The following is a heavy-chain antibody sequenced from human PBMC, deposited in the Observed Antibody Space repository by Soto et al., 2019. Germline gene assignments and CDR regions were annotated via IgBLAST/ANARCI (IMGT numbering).Heavy chain of an antibody. V-gene: IGHV1-18*04. CDR2: ISAYNGNA. CDR1: GYTFTSYG. CDR3: ARDYYDSSGLGRDAFDI. J-gene: IGHJ3*02. Sequence: ASVKVSCKXSGYTFTSYGISWVRQAPGQGLEWMGWISAYNGNANYAQKLQGRVTMTTDTSTSTAYMELRSLRSDDTAVYYCARDYYDSSGLGRDAFDIWGQGTMVTVSS. D-gene: IGHD3-22*01.